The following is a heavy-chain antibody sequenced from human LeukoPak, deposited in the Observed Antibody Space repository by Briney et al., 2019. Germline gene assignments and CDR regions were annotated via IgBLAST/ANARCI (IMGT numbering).Heavy chain of an antibody. D-gene: IGHD3-22*01. V-gene: IGHV1-69*10. Sequence: GASVTVSCKASGGTFSSYAISWVRQAPGQGLEWMGRIIPILGIANYAQKFQGRVTITADKSTSTAYMELSSLRSEDTAVYYCARRSYYYDSSDNYGMDVWGQGTTVTVSS. CDR2: IIPILGIA. CDR3: ARRSYYYDSSDNYGMDV. CDR1: GGTFSSYA. J-gene: IGHJ6*02.